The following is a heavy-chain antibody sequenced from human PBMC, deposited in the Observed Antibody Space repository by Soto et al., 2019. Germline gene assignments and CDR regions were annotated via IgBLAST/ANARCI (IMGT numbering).Heavy chain of an antibody. CDR3: AKDRGDGHNRFGFDP. CDR2: ISYDGSNK. V-gene: IGHV3-30*18. J-gene: IGHJ5*02. CDR1: GFTFSGYG. D-gene: IGHD3-10*01. Sequence: QVQLVESGGGVVQPGRSLRLSCAASGFTFSGYGMHWVRQAPGKGLEWVAVISYDGSNKYYADSVKGRFTISRDNSKNTLYLQVNSLRAEDTAVYYCAKDRGDGHNRFGFDPWGQGTLVTVSS.